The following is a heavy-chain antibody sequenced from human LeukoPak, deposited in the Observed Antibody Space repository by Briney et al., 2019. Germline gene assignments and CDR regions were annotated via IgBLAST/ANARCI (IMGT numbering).Heavy chain of an antibody. V-gene: IGHV3-23*01. CDR3: AKDRPNYYGSNGHYYKLNGDC. J-gene: IGHJ4*02. CDR1: GFTFSSYA. Sequence: PGGSLRLSCAASGFTFSSYAMSWVRQAPEKGLEWVSSITSSGAATYYADSVKGRFTISRDNSDNTLYLQMNSLRAGDTAVYYCAKDRPNYYGSNGHYYKLNGDCWGQGTLVTVSS. CDR2: ITSSGAAT. D-gene: IGHD3-22*01.